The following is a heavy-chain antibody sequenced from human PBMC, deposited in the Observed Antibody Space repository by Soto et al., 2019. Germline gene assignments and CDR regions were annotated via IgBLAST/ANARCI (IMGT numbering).Heavy chain of an antibody. CDR1: GFTFSSYS. V-gene: IGHV3-48*02. CDR2: IRYSGDTI. Sequence: GGSLRLSCAASGFTFSSYSMNWVRQAPGKGLEWVSYIRYSGDTIYYADSVKGRFTISRDNARNSLYLQMNSLRDEDTAIYYCARDPHALDYWGQGTLVTVSS. CDR3: ARDPHALDY. J-gene: IGHJ4*02.